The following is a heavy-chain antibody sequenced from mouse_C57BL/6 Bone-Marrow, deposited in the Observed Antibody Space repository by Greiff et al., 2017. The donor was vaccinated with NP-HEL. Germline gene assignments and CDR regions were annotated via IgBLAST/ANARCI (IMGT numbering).Heavy chain of an antibody. V-gene: IGHV1-72*01. CDR1: GYTFTSYW. D-gene: IGHD1-1*01. J-gene: IGHJ3*01. CDR2: IDPNSGGT. Sequence: QVQLQQPGAELVKPGASVKLSCKASGYTFTSYWMHWVKQRPGRGLEWIGRIDPNSGGTKYNEKFKSKATLTVDKPSSTAYMQLSSLTSEDSAVYYCAREGVYSTTVVATKGFAYWGQGTLVTVSA. CDR3: AREGVYSTTVVATKGFAY.